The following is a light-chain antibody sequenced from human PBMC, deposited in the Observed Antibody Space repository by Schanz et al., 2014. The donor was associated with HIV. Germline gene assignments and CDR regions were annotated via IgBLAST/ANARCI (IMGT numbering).Light chain of an antibody. Sequence: DIQMPQSPATLSASIGDRVTITCRASQTIGTWLAWYQQKPGKAPKVLIYQASILQKGVPSTFSGAGSGTEFTLTISSLQPDDFATYFCLQYDTDSWTFGQGTKLDI. J-gene: IGKJ2*02. CDR1: QTIGTW. CDR2: QAS. V-gene: IGKV1-5*03. CDR3: LQYDTDSWT.